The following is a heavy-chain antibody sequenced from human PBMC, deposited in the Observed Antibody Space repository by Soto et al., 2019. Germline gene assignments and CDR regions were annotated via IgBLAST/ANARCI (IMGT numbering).Heavy chain of an antibody. CDR2: ISAYNGNT. V-gene: IGHV1-18*01. D-gene: IGHD2-15*01. J-gene: IGHJ6*02. Sequence: QVQLVQSGAEVKKPGASVKVSCKASGYTFTSYGISWVRQAPGQGLEWMGWISAYNGNTNYAQKLQGRVTMTTDTSTSTAYMELRSMRSDDTAVYYWARGEGIVVVVAATPTMDVWGQGTTVTVSS. CDR3: ARGEGIVVVVAATPTMDV. CDR1: GYTFTSYG.